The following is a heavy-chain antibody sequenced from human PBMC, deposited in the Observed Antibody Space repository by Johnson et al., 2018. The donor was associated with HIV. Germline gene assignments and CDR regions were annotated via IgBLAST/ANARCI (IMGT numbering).Heavy chain of an antibody. Sequence: QVQLMESGGGVVQPGRSLRLSCAASGFTFSSYGMHWVRQAPGKGLEWVAVISYDAGNKYYADSVKGRFTISRDNSKNTLYLQMNSLRPEDTAVYYCATCRVPAAMFDALDIWGQGTMVTVSS. V-gene: IGHV3-30*03. D-gene: IGHD2-2*01. CDR2: ISYDAGNK. CDR3: ATCRVPAAMFDALDI. J-gene: IGHJ3*02. CDR1: GFTFSSYG.